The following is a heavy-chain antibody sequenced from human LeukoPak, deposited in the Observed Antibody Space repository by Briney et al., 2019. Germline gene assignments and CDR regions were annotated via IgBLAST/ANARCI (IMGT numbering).Heavy chain of an antibody. J-gene: IGHJ5*02. Sequence: ASVKVSCKAFGYTFTSNYMHWVRQAPGQGPEWMGVISPSGGSTTYAQKFQGRVTLTRDMSTSTDYLELSRLRSDDTAVYFCARWDSNYGFDPWGQGTLVTVSS. CDR3: ARWDSNYGFDP. V-gene: IGHV1-46*01. D-gene: IGHD4-11*01. CDR2: ISPSGGST. CDR1: GYTFTSNY.